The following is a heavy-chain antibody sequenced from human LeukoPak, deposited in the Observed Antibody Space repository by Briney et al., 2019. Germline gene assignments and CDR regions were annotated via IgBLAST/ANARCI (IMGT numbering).Heavy chain of an antibody. V-gene: IGHV3-7*04. CDR2: IRHDRSDV. Sequence: GGSLRLSCVASGFNFGDYYMSWVRQAPGKGLDWVADIRHDRSDVYNVDSVRGRFTISRDNAKNSLFLQMNSLKDEDTAVYYCARDGSGSDFSLDYWGQGTLVTVSS. D-gene: IGHD3-10*01. CDR1: GFNFGDYY. J-gene: IGHJ4*02. CDR3: ARDGSGSDFSLDY.